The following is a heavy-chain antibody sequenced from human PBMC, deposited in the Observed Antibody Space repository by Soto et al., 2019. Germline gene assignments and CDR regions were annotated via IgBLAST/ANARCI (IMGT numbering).Heavy chain of an antibody. D-gene: IGHD6-19*01. CDR1: GFTFSSYS. J-gene: IGHJ5*02. Sequence: GGSLRLSCAASGFTFSSYSMNWVRQAPGKGLEWVSSISSSSSYIYYADSVKGRFTISRDNAKNSLYLQMNSLRAEDTAVYYCAREEVSSGWYYTWGQGTLVTVSS. CDR3: AREEVSSGWYYT. V-gene: IGHV3-21*01. CDR2: ISSSSSYI.